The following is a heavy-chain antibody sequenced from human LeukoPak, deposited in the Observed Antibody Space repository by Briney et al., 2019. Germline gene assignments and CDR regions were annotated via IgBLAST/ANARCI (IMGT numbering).Heavy chain of an antibody. Sequence: GGSLRLSCAASGFTFDDYGMSWVRQAPGKGLEWVSSISSSSYIYYADSLKGRFTISRDNAKNSLYLQMNSLRAEDTAVYYCARTPSSEQQLFFDYWGQGTLVTVSS. D-gene: IGHD6-13*01. V-gene: IGHV3-69-1*01. J-gene: IGHJ4*02. CDR2: ISSSSYI. CDR3: ARTPSSEQQLFFDY. CDR1: GFTFDDYG.